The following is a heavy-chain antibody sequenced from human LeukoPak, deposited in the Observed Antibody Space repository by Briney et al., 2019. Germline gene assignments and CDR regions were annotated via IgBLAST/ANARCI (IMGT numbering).Heavy chain of an antibody. Sequence: TGGSLRLSCAASGFTFSTYAMSWVRQAPGKGLEWVSGISGRGGSTYYADSVKGRFTISRDDSKNTLYLQMNSLRAEDTAVYYCAKAGSIRFDYWGQGTLVTVSS. J-gene: IGHJ4*02. CDR1: GFTFSTYA. CDR3: AKAGSIRFDY. CDR2: ISGRGGST. D-gene: IGHD1-26*01. V-gene: IGHV3-23*01.